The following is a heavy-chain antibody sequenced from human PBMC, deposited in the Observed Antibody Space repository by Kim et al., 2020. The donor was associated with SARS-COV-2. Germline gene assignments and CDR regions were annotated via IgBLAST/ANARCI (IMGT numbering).Heavy chain of an antibody. CDR2: IRSKAYGGTT. CDR1: GFTFGDYA. V-gene: IGHV3-49*03. CDR3: TRGGIVVVIPSPH. J-gene: IGHJ1*01. Sequence: GGSLRLSCTASGFTFGDYAMSWFRQAPGKGLEWVGSIRSKAYGGTTEYAASVKGRFTISRDDSKSIAYLQMNSLKTEDTAVYYCTRGGIVVVIPSPHWGQGTLVTVSS. D-gene: IGHD3-22*01.